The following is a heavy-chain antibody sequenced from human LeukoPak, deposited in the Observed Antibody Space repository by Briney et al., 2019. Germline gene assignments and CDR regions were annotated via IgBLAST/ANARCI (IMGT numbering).Heavy chain of an antibody. V-gene: IGHV3-30-3*01. Sequence: GRSLRLSCAASGFTFSSYAMHWVRQAPGKGLEWVAVISYDGSNKYYADSVKGRFTISRDNSKNTVYMQMNSLRAEDTAVYYCARDVSDIVVVVAATLTYFQHWGQGTLVTVSS. D-gene: IGHD2-15*01. CDR3: ARDVSDIVVVVAATLTYFQH. J-gene: IGHJ1*01. CDR2: ISYDGSNK. CDR1: GFTFSSYA.